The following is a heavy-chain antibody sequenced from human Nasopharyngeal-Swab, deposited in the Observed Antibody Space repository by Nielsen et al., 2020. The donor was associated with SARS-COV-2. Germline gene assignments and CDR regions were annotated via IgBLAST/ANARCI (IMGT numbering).Heavy chain of an antibody. V-gene: IGHV4-39*07. J-gene: IGHJ6*02. CDR1: GGSISSSSYY. D-gene: IGHD5-18*01. Sequence: SETLSLNCTVSGGSISSSSYYWGWIRQPPGKGLEWIGSIYYSGSNYYNPSLKSRVTISVDTSKNQFSLKLSSVTAADTAVYYCARDHRIQLWLGVYGMDVWGQGTTVTVS. CDR2: IYYSGSN. CDR3: ARDHRIQLWLGVYGMDV.